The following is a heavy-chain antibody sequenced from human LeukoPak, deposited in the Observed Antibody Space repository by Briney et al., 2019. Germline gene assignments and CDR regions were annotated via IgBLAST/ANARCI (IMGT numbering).Heavy chain of an antibody. V-gene: IGHV1-18*01. D-gene: IGHD2-15*01. CDR1: GYIFTSYG. Sequence: GASVKVSCKASGYIFTSYGISWERQAPGQGLEWMGWISPYNGNTNYAQKLQGRVTMTTDTSTSTAYMELRSLRSDDTAVYYCARDPIIRYCSGGSCYSGGSWLEKPLDYWGQGTLVTVSS. J-gene: IGHJ4*02. CDR2: ISPYNGNT. CDR3: ARDPIIRYCSGGSCYSGGSWLEKPLDY.